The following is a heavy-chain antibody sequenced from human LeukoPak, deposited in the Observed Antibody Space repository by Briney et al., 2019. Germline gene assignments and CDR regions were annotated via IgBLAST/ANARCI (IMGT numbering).Heavy chain of an antibody. CDR3: ARARGKYSGWYYFDY. CDR2: ISAYNGNT. CDR1: GYTFTSYG. Sequence: ALVKVSCKASGYTFTSYGISWVRQAPGQGLEWMGWISAYNGNTNYAQKLQGRVTMTTDTSTSTAYMELRSLRSDDTAVYYCARARGKYSGWYYFDYWGQGTLVTVSS. V-gene: IGHV1-18*01. J-gene: IGHJ4*02. D-gene: IGHD6-19*01.